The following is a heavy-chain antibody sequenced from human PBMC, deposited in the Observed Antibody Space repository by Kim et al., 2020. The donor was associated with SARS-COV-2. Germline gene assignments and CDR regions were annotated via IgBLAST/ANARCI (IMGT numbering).Heavy chain of an antibody. D-gene: IGHD3-9*01. J-gene: IGHJ4*02. Sequence: TIYADSGKGRFTVSRDNAKKTLYLQIDKLRVEDTAVYYCARTSYYYFDFWGQGALVTVSS. CDR2: T. V-gene: IGHV3-74*01. CDR3: ARTSYYYFDF.